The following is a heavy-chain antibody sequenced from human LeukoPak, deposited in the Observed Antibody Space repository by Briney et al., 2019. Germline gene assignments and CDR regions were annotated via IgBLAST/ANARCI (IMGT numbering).Heavy chain of an antibody. CDR1: GFTFSSYS. V-gene: IGHV3-21*01. D-gene: IGHD5-12*01. CDR2: ISSSSSYI. CDR3: ARVGGYSGYDLAFEHYYYYMDV. Sequence: GGSLRLSCAASGFTFSSYSMNWVRQAPGKGLEWVSSISSSSSYIYYADSVKGRFTISRDNPKNSLYLQMNSLRAEDTAVYYCARVGGYSGYDLAFEHYYYYMDVWGKGTTVTVSS. J-gene: IGHJ6*03.